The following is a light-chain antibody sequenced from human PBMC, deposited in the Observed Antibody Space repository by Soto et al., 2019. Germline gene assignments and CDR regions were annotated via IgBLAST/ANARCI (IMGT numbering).Light chain of an antibody. J-gene: IGLJ2*01. CDR3: CSYAGSNTDML. V-gene: IGLV2-11*01. CDR1: SSDVGRYNY. CDR2: DVS. Sequence: QSVLTQPRSVSGSPGQSVTISCTGTSSDVGRYNYVSWYQQHPGKAPKLMIYDVSKRPSGVPDRFSGSKSGNTASLTISGLQAEDEADYYCCSYAGSNTDMLFGGGTKVTVL.